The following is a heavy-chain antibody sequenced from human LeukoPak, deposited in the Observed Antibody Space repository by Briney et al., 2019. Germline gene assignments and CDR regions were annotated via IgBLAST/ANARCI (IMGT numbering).Heavy chain of an antibody. Sequence: SETLSLTCTVSGGSISSSSYYWGWIRQPPGKGLEWIGSIYYNGSTYYKPSLKSRVTISVDTSKNQFSLKLSSVTAADTAVYYCAGMDSYGSLFDYWGQGTLVTVSS. V-gene: IGHV4-39*01. CDR2: IYYNGST. CDR1: GGSISSSSYY. CDR3: AGMDSYGSLFDY. J-gene: IGHJ4*02. D-gene: IGHD5-18*01.